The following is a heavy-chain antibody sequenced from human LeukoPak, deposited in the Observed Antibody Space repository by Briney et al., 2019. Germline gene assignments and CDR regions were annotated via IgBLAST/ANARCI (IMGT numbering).Heavy chain of an antibody. CDR1: GYSFTSYW. CDR2: IYPGDSNT. J-gene: IGHJ4*02. D-gene: IGHD6-13*01. CDR3: ARPPEARAADSFDY. V-gene: IGHV5-51*01. Sequence: GESLKISCKGSGYSFTSYWIGWVRQMPGKGLEWMGIIYPGDSNTKYSPSFQGQVTISADKSISTAYLQWSSLKASDTAMYYCARPPEARAADSFDYWGQGTLVTVSS.